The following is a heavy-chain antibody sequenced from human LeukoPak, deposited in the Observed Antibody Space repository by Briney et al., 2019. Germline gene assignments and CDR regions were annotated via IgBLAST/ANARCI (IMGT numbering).Heavy chain of an antibody. CDR1: GYTFISYG. CDR3: ARDEAAAGSQEFDY. Sequence: EASVKVSCKASGYTFISYGISWVRQAPGQGLEWMGWISAYNGNTNYAQKLQGRVTMTTDTSTSTAYMELRSLRSDDTAVYYCARDEAAAGSQEFDYWGQGTLVTVSS. J-gene: IGHJ4*02. V-gene: IGHV1-18*01. CDR2: ISAYNGNT. D-gene: IGHD6-13*01.